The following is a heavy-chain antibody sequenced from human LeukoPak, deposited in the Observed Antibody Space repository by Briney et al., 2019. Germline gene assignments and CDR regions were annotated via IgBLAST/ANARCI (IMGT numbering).Heavy chain of an antibody. CDR3: AKDPGVHWFDP. D-gene: IGHD3-10*01. CDR2: IWYDGSNK. CDR1: GFSFSSYG. Sequence: PGGSLRLSCAASGFSFSSYGLHWVRQAPGKGLEWVAVIWYDGSNKYYADSVKGRFTISRDNSNNTLYLQMNSLRAEDTAVYYCAKDPGVHWFDPWGQGTLVTVSS. V-gene: IGHV3-33*06. J-gene: IGHJ5*02.